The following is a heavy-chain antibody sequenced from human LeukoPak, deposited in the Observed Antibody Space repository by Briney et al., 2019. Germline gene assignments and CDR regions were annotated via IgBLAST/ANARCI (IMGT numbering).Heavy chain of an antibody. CDR3: ARRIYSSGWPFDS. V-gene: IGHV4-34*01. CDR2: INHSGNT. D-gene: IGHD6-19*01. J-gene: IGHJ4*02. Sequence: SETLSLTCAVYGGSFNDYYWSWIRQPPGKGLEWIGEINHSGNTNHNPSLKSRVTISIDTSKNQFSLKLRSVTAADTDMYYCARRIYSSGWPFDSWGQGTLVTVSS. CDR1: GGSFNDYY.